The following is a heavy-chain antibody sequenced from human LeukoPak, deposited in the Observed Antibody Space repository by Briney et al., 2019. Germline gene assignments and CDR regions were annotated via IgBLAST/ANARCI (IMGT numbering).Heavy chain of an antibody. CDR1: GFTFSSYA. CDR2: ISGSGGST. Sequence: GGSLRLSCAASGFTFSSYAMSWVRQAPGKGLEWVSAISGSGGSTYYADSVKGRFTISRDNSKNTLYLQMNSLRAEGTAVYYCAKDEGGYSGCDSEYWGQGTLVTVSS. V-gene: IGHV3-23*01. CDR3: AKDEGGYSGCDSEY. D-gene: IGHD5-12*01. J-gene: IGHJ4*02.